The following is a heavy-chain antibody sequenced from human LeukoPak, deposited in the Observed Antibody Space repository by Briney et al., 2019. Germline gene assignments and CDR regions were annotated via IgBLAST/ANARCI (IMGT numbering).Heavy chain of an antibody. CDR3: ARDKVATPLDY. CDR1: GFTFSSYA. Sequence: PGRSLRLSCAASGFTFSSYAMHWVRQAPGKGLEWVAVISYDGSNKYYADSGKGRFTISRDNSKNTLYLQMNSLRAEDTAVYYCARDKVATPLDYWGQGTLVTVSS. D-gene: IGHD5-12*01. J-gene: IGHJ4*02. V-gene: IGHV3-30*04. CDR2: ISYDGSNK.